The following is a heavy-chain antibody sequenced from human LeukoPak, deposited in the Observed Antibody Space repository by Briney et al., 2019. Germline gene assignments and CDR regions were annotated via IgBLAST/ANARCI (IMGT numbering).Heavy chain of an antibody. J-gene: IGHJ3*02. CDR1: GGSISSGGYY. CDR2: IYYSGSA. Sequence: SETLSLTCTVSGGSISSGGYYWSWIRQNPGKGLEWIGYIYYSGSAYYNPSLESRVTISVDTSRNQFSLKLSSVTAADTAVYYCARAYDNSNNYYFDAFDIWGQGTMVTVSS. D-gene: IGHD3-22*01. V-gene: IGHV4-31*03. CDR3: ARAYDNSNNYYFDAFDI.